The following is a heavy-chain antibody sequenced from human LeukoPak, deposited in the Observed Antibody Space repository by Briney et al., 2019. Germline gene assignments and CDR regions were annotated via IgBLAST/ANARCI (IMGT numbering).Heavy chain of an antibody. CDR3: ARGDFDC. CDR1: GFTLTNYW. Sequence: SGGSLRLSCEASGFTLTNYWMSWVRQAPGKGLEWVANVKQDGSGEYYMASVKGRFTISRDGAKNSLYLQMNSLRAEDTAVYYCARGDFDCWGQGTLVTVSS. J-gene: IGHJ4*02. CDR2: VKQDGSGE. V-gene: IGHV3-7*03.